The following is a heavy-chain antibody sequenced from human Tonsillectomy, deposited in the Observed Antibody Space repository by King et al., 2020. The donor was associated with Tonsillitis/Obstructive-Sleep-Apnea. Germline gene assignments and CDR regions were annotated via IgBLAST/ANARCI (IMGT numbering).Heavy chain of an antibody. CDR3: ASRALVVATLGVFFDH. J-gene: IGHJ4*02. CDR1: GGSISSYY. V-gene: IGHV4-59*08. D-gene: IGHD5-12*01. Sequence: VQLQESGPGLVKPSETLSLTCTVSGGSISSYYWSWIRQPPGKGLEWIGYIYYSGSTNYNPSLKSRVTISVDTSTNPFSLKLSSVTTADTAVYYCASRALVVATLGVFFDHWGQGTLVTVSS. CDR2: IYYSGST.